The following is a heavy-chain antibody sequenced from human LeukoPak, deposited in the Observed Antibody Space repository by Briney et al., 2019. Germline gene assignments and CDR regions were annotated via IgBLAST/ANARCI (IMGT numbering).Heavy chain of an antibody. J-gene: IGHJ6*02. CDR3: ARGYGSGRLRAQRNYYYYYGMDV. D-gene: IGHD3-10*01. Sequence: SETLSLTYAVCGEFFTCYYCSLIRQPPGKGLEWIGEINHSGSTNYNPSLKSRVTISLDTSKNQFSLKLSSVTAADTAVYYCARGYGSGRLRAQRNYYYYYGMDVWGQGTTVTVSS. CDR2: INHSGST. CDR1: GEFFTCYY. V-gene: IGHV4-34*01.